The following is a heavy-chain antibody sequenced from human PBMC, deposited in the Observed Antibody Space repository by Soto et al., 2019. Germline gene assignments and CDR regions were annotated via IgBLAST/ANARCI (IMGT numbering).Heavy chain of an antibody. CDR2: IYYSGST. Sequence: SETLSLTCTVSGGSISSYYWSWIRQPPGKGLEWIGYIYYSGSTNYNPSLKSRVTISVDTSKNQFSLKLSSVTAADTAVYYCARGHCSGGRCYFDYWGQGTLVTVSS. CDR1: GGSISSYY. J-gene: IGHJ4*02. V-gene: IGHV4-59*01. D-gene: IGHD2-15*01. CDR3: ARGHCSGGRCYFDY.